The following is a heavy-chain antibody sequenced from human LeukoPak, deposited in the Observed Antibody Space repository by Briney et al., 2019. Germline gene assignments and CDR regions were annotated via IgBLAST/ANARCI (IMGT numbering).Heavy chain of an antibody. V-gene: IGHV1-2*02. CDR1: GYTFTSYG. CDR3: ARDHSRYHFDY. J-gene: IGHJ4*02. CDR2: INPNSGDT. D-gene: IGHD5-12*01. Sequence: GASVKVSCEASGYTFTSYGISWVRQAPGQGLEWMGWINPNSGDTKYAQKFQGRVTMTRDTSISTAYMELSSLTSDDTAVYHCARDHSRYHFDYWGQGTLVTVSS.